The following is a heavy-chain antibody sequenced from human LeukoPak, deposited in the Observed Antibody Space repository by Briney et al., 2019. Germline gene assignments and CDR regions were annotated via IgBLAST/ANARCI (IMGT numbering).Heavy chain of an antibody. V-gene: IGHV3-11*01. J-gene: IGHJ4*02. D-gene: IGHD3/OR15-3a*01. Sequence: GGSLRLSCAASGFTLSDYYMSWIRQAPGKGLEWVSYSSSSGTTIYYADSVRGRFAISRDNAKNSLYLQMNSLRAEDTAVYYCARRRDFIDYWGQGTLVTVSS. CDR1: GFTLSDYY. CDR3: ARRRDFIDY. CDR2: SSSSGTTI.